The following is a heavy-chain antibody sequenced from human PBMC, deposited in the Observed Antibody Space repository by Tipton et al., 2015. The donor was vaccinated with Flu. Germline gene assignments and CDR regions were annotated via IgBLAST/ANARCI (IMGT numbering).Heavy chain of an antibody. V-gene: IGHV4-39*07. J-gene: IGHJ6*02. D-gene: IGHD3/OR15-3a*01. CDR2: IYYSGTT. CDR3: ARLKLFALVNHSYYYGLDV. Sequence: TLSLTCTVSGGSISRSHYSWGWIRQPPGKGLECIGNIYYSGTTYYNPSLKSRVTISVDTSKNQFSLRLTSMTAAGTAVYYCARLKLFALVNHSYYYGLDVWGQGTTVTVS. CDR1: GGSISRSHYS.